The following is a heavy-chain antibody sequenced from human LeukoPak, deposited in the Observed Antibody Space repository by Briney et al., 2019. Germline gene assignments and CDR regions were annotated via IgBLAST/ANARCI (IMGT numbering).Heavy chain of an antibody. CDR2: INHTGST. CDR1: GGSFSGYY. J-gene: IGHJ4*02. D-gene: IGHD3-10*01. CDR3: ARLLVYGSGGEAFDY. Sequence: SETLSLTCAVYGGSFSGYYWTWIRQPPGKGLEWIGEINHTGSTNYNPSLKSRVTISLDTSKNQFSLKLSSVTAADTAVYYCARLLVYGSGGEAFDYWGQGTLVTVSS. V-gene: IGHV4-34*01.